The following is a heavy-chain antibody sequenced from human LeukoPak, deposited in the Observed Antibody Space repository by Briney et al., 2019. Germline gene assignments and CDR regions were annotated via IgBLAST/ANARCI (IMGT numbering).Heavy chain of an antibody. D-gene: IGHD3-10*01. CDR3: ARTYYPNFYYYGMDV. J-gene: IGHJ6*04. CDR1: GFTFSSYS. CDR2: ISSSSSYI. V-gene: IGHV3-21*01. Sequence: GGSLRLSCAASGFTFSSYSMNWVRQAPGKGLEWVSSISSSSSYIYYADSVKGRFTISRDNAKNSLYLQMNGLRAEDTAVYYCARTYYPNFYYYGMDVWGKGATVTVSS.